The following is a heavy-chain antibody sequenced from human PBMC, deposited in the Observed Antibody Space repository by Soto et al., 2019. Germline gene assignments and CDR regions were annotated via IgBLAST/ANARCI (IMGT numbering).Heavy chain of an antibody. CDR3: ARDYEDYVWGGYQADDAFDI. J-gene: IGHJ3*02. Sequence: ASVKVSCKASGYTFTSYAMHWVRQAPGQRLEWMGWINAGNGNTKYSQKFQGRVTITRDTSASTAYMELSSLRSEDTAVYYCARDYEDYVWGGYQADDAFDIWGQGTMVTVSS. CDR1: GYTFTSYA. D-gene: IGHD3-16*02. V-gene: IGHV1-3*01. CDR2: INAGNGNT.